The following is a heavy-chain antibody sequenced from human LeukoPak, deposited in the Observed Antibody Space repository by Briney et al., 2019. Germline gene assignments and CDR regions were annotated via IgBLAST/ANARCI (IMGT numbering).Heavy chain of an antibody. CDR1: GFTFSSYG. J-gene: IGHJ4*02. Sequence: QPGGSLRLSCAASGFTFSSYGMHWVRQAPGKGLEWVAVISYDGSNKYYADSVKGRFTISRDNSKNTLYLQMNSLRAEVTAVYYCAKSDYGSGSYSFYDYWGQGTLVTVSS. D-gene: IGHD3-10*01. CDR2: ISYDGSNK. CDR3: AKSDYGSGSYSFYDY. V-gene: IGHV3-30*18.